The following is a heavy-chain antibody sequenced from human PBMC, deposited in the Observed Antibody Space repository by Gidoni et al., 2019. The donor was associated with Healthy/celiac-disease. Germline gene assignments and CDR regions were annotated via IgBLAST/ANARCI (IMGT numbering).Heavy chain of an antibody. V-gene: IGHV3-49*03. CDR3: TRDRQWLGADYYYYYYMDV. CDR2: IRSKAYGGTT. J-gene: IGHJ6*03. CDR1: TFGDYA. Sequence: TFGDYAMSWFRQAPGKGLEWVGFIRSKAYGGTTEYAASVKGRFTISRDDSKSIAYLQMNSLKTEDTAVYYCTRDRQWLGADYYYYYYMDVWGKGTTVTVSS. D-gene: IGHD6-19*01.